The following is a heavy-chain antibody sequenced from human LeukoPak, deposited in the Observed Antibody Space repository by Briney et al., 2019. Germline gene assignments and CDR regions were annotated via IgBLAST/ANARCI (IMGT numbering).Heavy chain of an antibody. D-gene: IGHD4/OR15-4a*01. V-gene: IGHV4-59*12. CDR1: GGSISSYY. CDR2: IYYSGST. J-gene: IGHJ6*02. CDR3: ARRQLTIVPHYYYYGMDV. Sequence: PSETLSLTCTVSGGSISSYYWSWIRQPPGKGLEWIGYIYYSGSTNYNPSLKSRVTISVDTSKNQFSLKLSSVTAADTAVYYCARRQLTIVPHYYYYGMDVWGQGTTVTVSS.